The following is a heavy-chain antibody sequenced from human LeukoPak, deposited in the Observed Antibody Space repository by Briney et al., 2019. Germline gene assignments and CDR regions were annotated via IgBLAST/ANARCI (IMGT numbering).Heavy chain of an antibody. Sequence: GGSLRLSCAASGFTFSSYAMHWVRQAPGKGLEWVAVISYDGSNKYYADSVKGRFTISRDNAKNSLYLQMNSLRAEDTAVYYCARMLDVGAENSFDYWGQGTLVTVSS. J-gene: IGHJ4*02. CDR3: ARMLDVGAENSFDY. V-gene: IGHV3-30-3*01. CDR2: ISYDGSNK. D-gene: IGHD1-26*01. CDR1: GFTFSSYA.